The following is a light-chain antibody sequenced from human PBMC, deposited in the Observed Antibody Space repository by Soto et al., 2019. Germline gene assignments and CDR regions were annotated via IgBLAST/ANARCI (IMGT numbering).Light chain of an antibody. CDR1: QSVNIW. V-gene: IGKV1-5*03. CDR3: QHYNTDFT. CDR2: KAS. Sequence: DIRMTQSPSTLPASVVDRVTITCRASQSVNIWLAWYQQKPGKAPTLLIYKASILQSGVPSRFSGSGSGTEFSLTISNLQPDDFATYYCQHYNTDFTFGQGTKLEIK. J-gene: IGKJ2*01.